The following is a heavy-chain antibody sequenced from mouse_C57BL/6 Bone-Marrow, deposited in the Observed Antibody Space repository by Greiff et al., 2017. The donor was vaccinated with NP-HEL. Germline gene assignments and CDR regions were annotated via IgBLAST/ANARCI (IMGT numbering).Heavy chain of an antibody. CDR2: ISSGGSYT. D-gene: IGHD3-3*01. CDR3: ARGGTGDY. CDR1: GFTFSSYG. Sequence: EVKLVESGGDLVKPGGSLKLSCAASGFTFSSYGMSWVRQTPDKRLEWVATISSGGSYTYYPDSVKGRFTISRDNAKNTLYLQMSSLKSEDTAMYYCARGGTGDYWGQGTTLTVSS. V-gene: IGHV5-6*01. J-gene: IGHJ2*01.